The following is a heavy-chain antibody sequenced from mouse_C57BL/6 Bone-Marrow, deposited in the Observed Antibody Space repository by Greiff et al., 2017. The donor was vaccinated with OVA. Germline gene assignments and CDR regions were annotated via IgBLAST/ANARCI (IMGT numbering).Heavy chain of an antibody. Sequence: QVQLQQPGAELVKPGASVKLSCKASGYTFTSYWMQWVKQRPGQGLEWIGEIDPSDSYPYYNQKFKGKATLTVDTSSSTAYMQLSSLTSEDSAVYYCAREEEILRGFDYWGQGTTLTVSS. CDR1: GYTFTSYW. V-gene: IGHV1-50*01. D-gene: IGHD1-1*01. CDR3: AREEEILRGFDY. J-gene: IGHJ2*01. CDR2: IDPSDSYP.